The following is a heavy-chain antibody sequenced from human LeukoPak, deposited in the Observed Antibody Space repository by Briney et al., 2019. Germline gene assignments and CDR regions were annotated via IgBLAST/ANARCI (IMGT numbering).Heavy chain of an antibody. D-gene: IGHD3-10*01. V-gene: IGHV3-9*01. CDR3: AKDRVRSGHYYYYGMDV. CDR1: GFTFDDYA. J-gene: IGHJ6*02. CDR2: ISWNSGSI. Sequence: PGGSLRLSCAASGFTFDDYAMHWVRQAPGKGLEWVSGISWNSGSIGYADSVKGRFTISRDNAKNSLYLQMNSLRAEDTALYYCAKDRVRSGHYYYYGMDVWGQGTTVTVSS.